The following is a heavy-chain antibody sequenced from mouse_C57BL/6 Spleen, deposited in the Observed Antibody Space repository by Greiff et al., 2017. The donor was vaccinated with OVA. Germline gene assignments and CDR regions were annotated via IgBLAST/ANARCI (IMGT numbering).Heavy chain of an antibody. J-gene: IGHJ1*03. Sequence: EVQLVESGPELVKPGASVKIPCKASGYTFTDYNMDWVKQSHGKSLEWIGDINPNNGGTIYNQKFKGKATLTVDKSSSTAYMELRSLTSEDTAVYYCARTPVYYGSSYWYFDVWGTGTTVTVSS. D-gene: IGHD1-1*01. V-gene: IGHV1-18*01. CDR1: GYTFTDYN. CDR3: ARTPVYYGSSYWYFDV. CDR2: INPNNGGT.